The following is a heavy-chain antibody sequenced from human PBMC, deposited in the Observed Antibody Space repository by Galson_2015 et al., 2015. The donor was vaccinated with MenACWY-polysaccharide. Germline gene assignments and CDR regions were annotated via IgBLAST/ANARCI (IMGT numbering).Heavy chain of an antibody. J-gene: IGHJ4*01. CDR2: IIPFASME. D-gene: IGHD2-15*01. CDR1: GGSLSSYS. CDR3: ARVDCSGGHCYFAY. Sequence: SVKVSCKASGGSLSSYSIGWVRQAPGQGLEWMGRIIPFASMENYAQKFQGRVTISADTSANTVYMQLSSLRSDDTAVYFCARVDCSGGHCYFAYWGQATLVTVSS. V-gene: IGHV1-69*02.